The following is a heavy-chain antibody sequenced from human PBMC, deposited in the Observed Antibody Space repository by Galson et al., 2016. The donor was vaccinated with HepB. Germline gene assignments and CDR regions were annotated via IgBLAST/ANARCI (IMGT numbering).Heavy chain of an antibody. J-gene: IGHJ6*02. CDR1: GYIFKNYG. CDR3: AREWSSSWYGYYYGMDV. Sequence: SVKVSCKASGYIFKNYGICWVRQAPGQGLEWMGWISGYNGITDYAQKLQGRVTMTTDISTSTAYMELRSLRSDDTAICYCAREWSSSWYGYYYGMDVWGQGTTVTASS. D-gene: IGHD6-13*01. CDR2: ISGYNGIT. V-gene: IGHV1-18*01.